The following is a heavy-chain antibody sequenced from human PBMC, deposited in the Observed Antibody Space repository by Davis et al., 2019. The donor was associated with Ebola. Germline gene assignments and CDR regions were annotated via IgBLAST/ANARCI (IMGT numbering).Heavy chain of an antibody. CDR3: ARSYDSSGYPDY. CDR1: GYTFTSYW. V-gene: IGHV5-51*01. CDR2: IYPGDSDT. D-gene: IGHD3-22*01. Sequence: KVSCKASGYTFTSYWIGWVRQMPGKGLEWMGIIYPGDSDTRYSPSFQGQVTISADKSISTAYLQWSSLKASDTAMYYCARSYDSSGYPDYWGQGTLVTVSS. J-gene: IGHJ4*02.